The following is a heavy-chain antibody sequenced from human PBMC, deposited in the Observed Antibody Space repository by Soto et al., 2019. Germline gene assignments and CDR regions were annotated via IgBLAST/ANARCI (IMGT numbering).Heavy chain of an antibody. Sequence: QVQLVQSGAEVKKPGSSVKVSCKASGGTFSSYAISWVRQAPGQGLEWMGGIIPIFGTANYAQKFQGRVTITGDKSPRTAYMELSSLRSEDTAVYYCARGRAAAHPGSPFDPWGQGTLVTVSS. CDR2: IIPIFGTA. D-gene: IGHD6-13*01. CDR3: ARGRAAAHPGSPFDP. J-gene: IGHJ5*02. CDR1: GGTFSSYA. V-gene: IGHV1-69*06.